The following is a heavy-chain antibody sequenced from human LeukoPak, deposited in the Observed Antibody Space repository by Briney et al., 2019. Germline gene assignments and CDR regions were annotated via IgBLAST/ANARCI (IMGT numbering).Heavy chain of an antibody. CDR2: IIPIFGTA. Sequence: SVKVSCKASGGTFSSYAISWVRQAPGQGLEWMGRIIPIFGTADYAQKFQGRVTITTDESTSTAYMELSSLRSEDTAVYYCARDAMEWAAAGQFFDYWGQGTLVTVSS. D-gene: IGHD6-13*01. V-gene: IGHV1-69*05. J-gene: IGHJ4*02. CDR3: ARDAMEWAAAGQFFDY. CDR1: GGTFSSYA.